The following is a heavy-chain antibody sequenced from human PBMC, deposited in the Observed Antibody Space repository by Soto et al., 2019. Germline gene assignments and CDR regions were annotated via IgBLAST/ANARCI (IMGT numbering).Heavy chain of an antibody. D-gene: IGHD2-15*01. CDR1: GFTFSNYG. CDR2: VSHNGNDK. J-gene: IGHJ6*02. Sequence: PGGSLRLSCAASGFTFSNYGMHWVRQAPGKGLEWVAIVSHNGNDKYYVDSVKGRFTISRDNSKNTVYLQMNNLRADDTAVYYCAKATTRVVVTKDYYNGMDVWGQGTTVTVSS. CDR3: AKATTRVVVTKDYYNGMDV. V-gene: IGHV3-30*18.